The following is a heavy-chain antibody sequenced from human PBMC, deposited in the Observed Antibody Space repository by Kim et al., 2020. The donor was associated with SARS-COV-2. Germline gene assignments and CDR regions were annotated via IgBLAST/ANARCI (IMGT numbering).Heavy chain of an antibody. Sequence: GGSLRLSCAASGFTFSSYGMHWVRQAPGKGLEWVAVISYDGSNKYYADSVKGRFTISRDNSKNTLYLQMNSLRAEDTAVYYCAKDYGDYVPWFDPWGQGTLVTVSS. CDR2: ISYDGSNK. CDR3: AKDYGDYVPWFDP. J-gene: IGHJ5*02. V-gene: IGHV3-30*18. D-gene: IGHD4-17*01. CDR1: GFTFSSYG.